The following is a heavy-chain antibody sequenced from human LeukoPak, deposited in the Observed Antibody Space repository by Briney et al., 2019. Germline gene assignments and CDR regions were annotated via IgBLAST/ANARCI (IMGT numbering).Heavy chain of an antibody. CDR2: MNPKSGST. CDR3: ARGPRDYDESIRYNWFDP. D-gene: IGHD4-17*01. CDR1: GYTFINYD. V-gene: IGHV1-8*01. J-gene: IGHJ5*02. Sequence: ASVKVSCKASGYTFINYDISWVRQATGQGLEWMGWMNPKSGSTGYAQKFQGRVTMTRDTSISTAYMELSSLRSEDTAVYYCARGPRDYDESIRYNWFDPWGQGTLVTVSS.